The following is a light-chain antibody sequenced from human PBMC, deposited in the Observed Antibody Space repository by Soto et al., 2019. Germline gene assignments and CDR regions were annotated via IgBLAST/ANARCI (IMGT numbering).Light chain of an antibody. V-gene: IGKV3-20*01. Sequence: IVLTQSPGTLSLSPGERATLSCSASQSVSSSYLAWYQQKPGQAPRLLIYGASSRATGIPDRFSGSGSGTDFTLTIRRLEPEDFAVYYCQQYGSSPTFGGGTKVEIK. J-gene: IGKJ4*01. CDR1: QSVSSSY. CDR2: GAS. CDR3: QQYGSSPT.